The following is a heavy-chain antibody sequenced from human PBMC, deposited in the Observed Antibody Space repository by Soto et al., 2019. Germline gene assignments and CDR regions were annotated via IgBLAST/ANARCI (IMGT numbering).Heavy chain of an antibody. J-gene: IGHJ6*02. D-gene: IGHD6-13*01. CDR3: ARCPSSSWPYYYYSGMDV. CDR1: GDSVSSNSAA. CDR2: TYYRSKWYN. V-gene: IGHV6-1*01. Sequence: SQTLSLTCAISGDSVSSNSAAWNWIRQSPSRGLEWLGRTYYRSKWYNDYAVSVKSRITINPDTSKNQFSLQLNSVTPEDTAVYYCARCPSSSWPYYYYSGMDVWGQGTTVTAP.